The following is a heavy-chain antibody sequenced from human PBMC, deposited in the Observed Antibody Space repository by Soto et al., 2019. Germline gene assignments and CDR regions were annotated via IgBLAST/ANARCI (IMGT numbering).Heavy chain of an antibody. Sequence: QVQLQESGPGLVKPSQTLSLTCTVSGGSISSGGYYWSWIRQHPGKGLEWIGYIYYSGSTYYNPSLKCRVTISVDTSKNQFSRKLSSVTAADTAVYYCARGAGGSSWLDYWGQGTLVTVSS. CDR1: GGSISSGGYY. J-gene: IGHJ4*02. V-gene: IGHV4-31*03. D-gene: IGHD6-13*01. CDR3: ARGAGGSSWLDY. CDR2: IYYSGST.